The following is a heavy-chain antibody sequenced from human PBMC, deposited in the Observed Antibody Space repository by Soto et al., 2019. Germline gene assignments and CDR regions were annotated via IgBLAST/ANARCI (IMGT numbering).Heavy chain of an antibody. D-gene: IGHD3-9*01. J-gene: IGHJ6*03. CDR2: INEDSTYI. CDR1: GFAFNTYS. V-gene: IGHV3-21*02. Sequence: EVQLVESGGGLVKPGGSLRLSCTASGFAFNTYSMNWVRQAPGKGLEWVSSINEDSTYIYYADSLRGRLTISRDNAKDSLFLQMNSLRPDDMAVYYCVRDLGRYFRSGYMDLWGDGATVTVSS. CDR3: VRDLGRYFRSGYMDL.